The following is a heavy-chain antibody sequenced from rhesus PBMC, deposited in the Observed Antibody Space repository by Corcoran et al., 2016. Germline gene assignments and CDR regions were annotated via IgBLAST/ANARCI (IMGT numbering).Heavy chain of an antibody. CDR2: IYGSGAGT. V-gene: IGHV4-106*01. CDR1: GGSISDDYY. CDR3: ARPSGSYYYFDY. Sequence: QVQLQESGPGLVKPSETLSLTCAVSGGSISDDYYWSWIRQPPGKGLEWIGYIYGSGAGTNDNPSLKNRVTISKDTSKNQFCLKLSSVTAADTAVYYCARPSGSYYYFDYWGQGVLVTVSS. J-gene: IGHJ4*01. D-gene: IGHD3-16*01.